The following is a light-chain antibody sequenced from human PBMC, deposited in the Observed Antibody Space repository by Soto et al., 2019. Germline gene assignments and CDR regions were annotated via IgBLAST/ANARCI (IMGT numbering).Light chain of an antibody. CDR2: DAS. Sequence: EIEMTQSPATLSVSPGERVTLSCRASQSVGINLAWYQQKPGQAPRLLIYDASTRATGIPDRFSGSGSGTEFTLTISSLQSEDFAVYYCQQFNRWAFTFGQGTKLEIK. CDR3: QQFNRWAFT. CDR1: QSVGIN. V-gene: IGKV3-15*01. J-gene: IGKJ2*01.